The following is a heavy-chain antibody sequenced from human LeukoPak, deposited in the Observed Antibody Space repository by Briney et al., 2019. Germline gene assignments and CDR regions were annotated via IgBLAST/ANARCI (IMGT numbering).Heavy chain of an antibody. V-gene: IGHV3-48*01. CDR2: ISDSGNTI. D-gene: IGHD5-24*01. CDR3: ARDQGGYNYGRGYFDY. J-gene: IGHJ4*02. CDR1: GFTFSRYS. Sequence: GGSLRLSCAASGFTFSRYSMNWVRQAPGKGLEWVSYISDSGNTIHYADSAKGRFTISRDNAKNSLFLQMNSLRVEDTSVFYCARDQGGYNYGRGYFDYWGRGTLVTVSS.